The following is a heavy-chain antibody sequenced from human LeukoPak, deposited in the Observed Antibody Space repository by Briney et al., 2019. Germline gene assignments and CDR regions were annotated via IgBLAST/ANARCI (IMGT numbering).Heavy chain of an antibody. V-gene: IGHV3-21*01. D-gene: IGHD3-9*01. CDR3: ARETGPSPGYDILTGYYAMGDY. CDR1: GFTFSSYE. CDR2: ISSSSSYI. J-gene: IGHJ4*02. Sequence: GGSLRLSCAASGFTFSSYEMNWVRQAPGKGLEWVSSISSSSSYIYYADSVKGRFTISRDNAKNSLYLQMNSLRAEDTAVYYCARETGPSPGYDILTGYYAMGDYWGQGTLVTVSS.